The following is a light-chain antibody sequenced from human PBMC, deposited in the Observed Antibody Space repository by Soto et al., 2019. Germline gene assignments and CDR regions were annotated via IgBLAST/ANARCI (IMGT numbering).Light chain of an antibody. J-gene: IGKJ5*01. V-gene: IGKV3-11*01. CDR2: DAS. CDR1: QSVSSY. CDR3: QQRQYWPPIT. Sequence: SVLTQSPSTLSVSPGETATLSCRASQSVSSYLAWYQQKPGQAPRLLIYDASNRATGVPARFSGSGSGTDFTLTISSLEPEDCAIYYCQQRQYWPPITFGQGTRLEI.